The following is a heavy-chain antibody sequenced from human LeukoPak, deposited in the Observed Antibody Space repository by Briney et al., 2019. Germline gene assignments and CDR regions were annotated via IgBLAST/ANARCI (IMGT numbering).Heavy chain of an antibody. D-gene: IGHD1-14*01. J-gene: IGHJ3*02. V-gene: IGHV3-30*04. CDR1: GFTFSSYA. CDR2: ISYDGSNK. CDR3: ARVDNRGSGNAFDI. Sequence: GGSLRLSCAASGFTFSSYAMHWVRQAPGKGLEWVAVISYDGSNKYYADSVKGRFTISRDNAKNSLYLQMNSLRAEDTAVYYCARVDNRGSGNAFDIWGQGTMVTVSS.